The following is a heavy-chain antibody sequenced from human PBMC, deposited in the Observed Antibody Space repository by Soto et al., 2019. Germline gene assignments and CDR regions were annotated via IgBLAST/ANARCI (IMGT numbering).Heavy chain of an antibody. V-gene: IGHV1-69*06. D-gene: IGHD5-12*01. CDR2: IIPIFGTA. CDR3: ARDSVEMATITTGFDY. CDR1: GGTFSSYA. J-gene: IGHJ4*02. Sequence: SVKVSCKASGGTFSSYAISWVRQAPGQGLEWMGGIIPIFGTANYAQKFQGRVTITADKSTSTAYMELSSLRSEDTAVYYCARDSVEMATITTGFDYWGQGTLVTVSS.